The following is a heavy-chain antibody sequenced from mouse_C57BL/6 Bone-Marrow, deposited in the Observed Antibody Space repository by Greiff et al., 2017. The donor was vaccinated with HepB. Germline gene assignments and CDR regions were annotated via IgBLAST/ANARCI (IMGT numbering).Heavy chain of an antibody. Sequence: QVQLQQPGTELVKPGASVKLSCNASGYTFTSYWMHWVKQRPGQGLEWIGVIDPSDSYTNYNQKFKGKATLTVDTSSSTAYMQLSSLTSEDSAVYYCARGVVTTTASFAYWGQGTLVTVSA. J-gene: IGHJ3*01. CDR3: ARGVVTTTASFAY. CDR1: GYTFTSYW. D-gene: IGHD2-2*01. CDR2: IDPSDSYT. V-gene: IGHV1-59*01.